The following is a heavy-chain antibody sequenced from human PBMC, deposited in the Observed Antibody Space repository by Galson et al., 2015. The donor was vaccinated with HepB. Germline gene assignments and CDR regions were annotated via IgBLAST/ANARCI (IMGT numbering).Heavy chain of an antibody. V-gene: IGHV3-23*01. CDR2: ISGSGGNT. D-gene: IGHD7-27*01. J-gene: IGHJ4*02. Sequence: SLRLSCAASGFTLSSYAMSWVRQAPGKGLEWVSGISGSGGNTYYADSAKGRFTISRDNAKNTLYLQMTSLRAEDTAVYYCAKVTGDDVVGVGYWGRGTLVTVSS. CDR3: AKVTGDDVVGVGY. CDR1: GFTLSSYA.